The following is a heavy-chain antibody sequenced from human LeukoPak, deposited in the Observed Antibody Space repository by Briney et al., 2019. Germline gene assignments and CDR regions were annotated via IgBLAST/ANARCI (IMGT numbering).Heavy chain of an antibody. Sequence: PGGSLRLSCAASGFTFSSYAMGWVRQAPGKGLEWVSAISGSGGSTYYADSVKGRFTISRDNSKNTLYLQMNSLRAEDTAVYYCAKDGVTVFHFNNWFDPWGQGTLVTVSS. D-gene: IGHD2-21*01. V-gene: IGHV3-23*01. J-gene: IGHJ5*02. CDR3: AKDGVTVFHFNNWFDP. CDR2: ISGSGGST. CDR1: GFTFSSYA.